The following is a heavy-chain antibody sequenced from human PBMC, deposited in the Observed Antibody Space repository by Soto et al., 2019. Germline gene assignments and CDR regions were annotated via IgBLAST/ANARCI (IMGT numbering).Heavy chain of an antibody. D-gene: IGHD3-16*02. V-gene: IGHV3-30*18. Sequence: QVQLVESGGGVVQPGRSLRLSCAASGFTFSSYGMHWVRQAPGKGLAWVAVISYDGSSIYYADSVKGRFTISRDNSKKTLYLQMNSLRPEDTAVYYCAKVPYLEELSLREGLFDYWGQGTLVTVSS. CDR3: AKVPYLEELSLREGLFDY. CDR1: GFTFSSYG. CDR2: ISYDGSSI. J-gene: IGHJ4*02.